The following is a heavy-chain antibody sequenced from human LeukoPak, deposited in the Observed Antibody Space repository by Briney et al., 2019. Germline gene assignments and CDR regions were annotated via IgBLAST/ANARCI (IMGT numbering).Heavy chain of an antibody. CDR2: INSRSNNI. D-gene: IGHD4/OR15-4a*01. Sequence: GGSLRLCCAASGFTFSTSTMNWVRQAPGKGLEWVSSINSRSNNIYYADSVKGRFTISRDNAKNSLYLQMNSLRAEDTAVYYCVRIPNSANFPNWFDPWGQGTLVTVSS. V-gene: IGHV3-21*01. CDR3: VRIPNSANFPNWFDP. CDR1: GFTFSTST. J-gene: IGHJ5*02.